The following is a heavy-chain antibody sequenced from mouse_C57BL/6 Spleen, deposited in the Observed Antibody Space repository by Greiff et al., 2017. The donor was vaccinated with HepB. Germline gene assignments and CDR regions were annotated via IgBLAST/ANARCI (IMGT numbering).Heavy chain of an antibody. CDR2: ISSGGSYT. CDR3: ARLRYWDYFDY. D-gene: IGHD2-14*01. Sequence: EVKLMESGGDLVKPGGSLKLSCAASGFTFSSYGMSWVRQTPDKRLEWVATISSGGSYTYYPDSVKGRFTISRDNAKNTLYLQMSSLKSEDTAMYYCARLRYWDYFDYWGQGTTLTVSS. V-gene: IGHV5-6*01. J-gene: IGHJ2*01. CDR1: GFTFSSYG.